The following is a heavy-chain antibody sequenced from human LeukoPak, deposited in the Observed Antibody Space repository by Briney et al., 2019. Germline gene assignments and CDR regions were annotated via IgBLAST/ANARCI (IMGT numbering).Heavy chain of an antibody. V-gene: IGHV3-74*01. Sequence: GGSLRLSCAASGFTFSNYWMHWVRQAPGKGLVWVSRIDNGGSDTRHADSVKGRFTISRDNAKNTLYLQMNSLRAEDTAVYYCAKPYSGSYTDYFDYWGQGTTVTVSS. J-gene: IGHJ4*02. CDR2: IDNGGSDT. CDR1: GFTFSNYW. CDR3: AKPYSGSYTDYFDY. D-gene: IGHD1-26*01.